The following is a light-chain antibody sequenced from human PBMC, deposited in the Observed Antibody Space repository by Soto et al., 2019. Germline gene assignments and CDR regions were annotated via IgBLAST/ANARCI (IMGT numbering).Light chain of an antibody. CDR1: QRISTY. CDR2: AAT. CDR3: QQGYSTRIT. V-gene: IGKV1-39*01. J-gene: IGKJ5*01. Sequence: DIQMTQSPSSLSASVGDRVTITCRASQRISTYLNWYQQKPGKAPKVLIYAATNLQSGVPSRFSGSGSGTDFTLTIRSLQPEDFATYYCQQGYSTRITFGQGTRMEIK.